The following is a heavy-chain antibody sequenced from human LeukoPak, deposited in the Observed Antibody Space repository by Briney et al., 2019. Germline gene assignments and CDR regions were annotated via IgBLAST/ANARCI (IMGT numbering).Heavy chain of an antibody. D-gene: IGHD6-13*01. Sequence: SETLSLTCTVSGGSISSYYWSWIRQPAGKGLEWIGRIYTSGSTNYNPSPKSRVTMSVDTSKNQFSLKLSSVTAADTAVYYCARGFRIAAAGKGGFDYWGQGTLVTVSS. CDR2: IYTSGST. CDR1: GGSISSYY. J-gene: IGHJ4*02. V-gene: IGHV4-4*07. CDR3: ARGFRIAAAGKGGFDY.